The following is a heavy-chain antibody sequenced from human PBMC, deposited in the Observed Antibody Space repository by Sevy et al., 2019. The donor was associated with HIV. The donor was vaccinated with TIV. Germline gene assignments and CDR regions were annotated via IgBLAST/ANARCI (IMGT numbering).Heavy chain of an antibody. CDR1: GFTFSSYW. J-gene: IGHJ3*02. D-gene: IGHD5-18*01. CDR2: INSDGSST. Sequence: GGSLRLSCAASGFTFSSYWMHWVRQAPGKGLVWVSRINSDGSSTSYADSVKGRFTISRDNAKNTLYLQMKSLRAEDTAVYYCASGGYSYGGYDAFDIWGQGTMVTVSS. V-gene: IGHV3-74*01. CDR3: ASGGYSYGGYDAFDI.